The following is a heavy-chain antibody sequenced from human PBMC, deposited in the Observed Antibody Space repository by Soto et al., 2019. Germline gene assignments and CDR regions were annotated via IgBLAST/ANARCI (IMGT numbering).Heavy chain of an antibody. Sequence: QVQLQQWGAGLLKPSETLSLICAVYGGSFSGYYWSWIRQPPGKGLEWIGEINHSGSTNYNPSLKCRVTISVDTSKNQFSLKLSSVTAADTAVYYCARGGIGYCSSNSCYLNYWGQGTLVTVSS. CDR3: ARGGIGYCSSNSCYLNY. D-gene: IGHD2-2*03. CDR1: GGSFSGYY. V-gene: IGHV4-34*01. CDR2: INHSGST. J-gene: IGHJ4*02.